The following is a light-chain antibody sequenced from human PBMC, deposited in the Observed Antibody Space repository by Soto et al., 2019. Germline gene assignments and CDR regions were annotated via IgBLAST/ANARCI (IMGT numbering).Light chain of an antibody. V-gene: IGLV1-47*01. J-gene: IGLJ3*02. CDR3: AAWDDSLSGSWV. CDR2: RNN. Sequence: QLVLTQPPSASGAPGQRVTISCPGSSSNIGTNYVYWYQHLPGTAPKLLIQRNNQRPSGVPARFSGSKSGTSASLAISGLRSEDESDYYCAAWDDSLSGSWVFGGGTKLTVL. CDR1: SSNIGTNY.